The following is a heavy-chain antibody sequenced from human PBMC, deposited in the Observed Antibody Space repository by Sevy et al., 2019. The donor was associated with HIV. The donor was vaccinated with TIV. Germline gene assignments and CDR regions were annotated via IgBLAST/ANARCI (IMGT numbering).Heavy chain of an antibody. J-gene: IGHJ4*02. CDR1: GFTFSYSG. D-gene: IGHD2-8*02. Sequence: GGSLRLSCAASGFTFSYSGMHWVRQAPGKGLEWVTFIQFDGSSRYYAESVKGRFTILRDNTKNTLYLQMNSLRRDDTAVYYCAKNTAAVGVGGFDYWGQGAVVTVSS. CDR2: IQFDGSSR. CDR3: AKNTAAVGVGGFDY. V-gene: IGHV3-30*02.